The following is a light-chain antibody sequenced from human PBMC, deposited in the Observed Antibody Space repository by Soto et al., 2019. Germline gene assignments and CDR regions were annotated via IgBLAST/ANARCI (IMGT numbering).Light chain of an antibody. CDR2: EVK. J-gene: IGLJ7*01. V-gene: IGLV2-14*01. CDR1: SSDVATNNY. CDR3: SSYTISSPFV. Sequence: QSALTQPASVSGYPGQSITISCSGTSSDVATNNYVSWYQQHPGKAPKLLIYEVKNQPSEISNRFSGSKSGNTASLTISGLQAEDEADYYCSSYTISSPFVFGAGTQLTVL.